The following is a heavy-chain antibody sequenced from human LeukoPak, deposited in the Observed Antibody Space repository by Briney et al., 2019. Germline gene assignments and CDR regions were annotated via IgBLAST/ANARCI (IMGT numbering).Heavy chain of an antibody. V-gene: IGHV3-48*04. CDR3: AREDPVPGGVTY. D-gene: IGHD3-16*01. Sequence: GGSLRLSCAASGFTFSSYSMNWVRQAPGKGLEWVTYIISSSSTIYYADSVKGRFTISRDNAKNSLYLQMNSLRAEDTAVYYCAREDPVPGGVTYWGQGTLVTVSS. J-gene: IGHJ4*02. CDR1: GFTFSSYS. CDR2: IISSSSTI.